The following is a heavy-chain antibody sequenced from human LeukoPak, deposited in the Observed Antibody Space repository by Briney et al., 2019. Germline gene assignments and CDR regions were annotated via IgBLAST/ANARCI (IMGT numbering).Heavy chain of an antibody. CDR2: VSGSGGST. CDR1: GFTFSSYA. V-gene: IGHV3-23*01. Sequence: PGGSLRLSCAASGFTFSSYAMSWVRQAPGKGLEWVSSVSGSGGSTYYADSVKGRFTISRDNSKGTLFLQMNSLLAEDTAVYYCAKSSYYDSSGYYREYYFDYWGQGTLVTVSS. D-gene: IGHD3-22*01. CDR3: AKSSYYDSSGYYREYYFDY. J-gene: IGHJ4*02.